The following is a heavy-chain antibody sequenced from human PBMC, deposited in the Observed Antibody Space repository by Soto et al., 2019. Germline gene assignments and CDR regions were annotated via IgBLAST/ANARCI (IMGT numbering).Heavy chain of an antibody. D-gene: IGHD2-21*01. CDR3: AKARLWGGDCYNFYSYNAMDV. Sequence: EMQLVESGGGLVQPGRSLRLSCAASGFTFDDYAMYWVRQGPGKGLEWVSGISWDSGRIGYADSVKGRFTISRDNAKCFLYLQKRSLRPEDTALYYCAKARLWGGDCYNFYSYNAMDVWGQGTPFTVSS. J-gene: IGHJ6*02. V-gene: IGHV3-9*01. CDR2: ISWDSGRI. CDR1: GFTFDDYA.